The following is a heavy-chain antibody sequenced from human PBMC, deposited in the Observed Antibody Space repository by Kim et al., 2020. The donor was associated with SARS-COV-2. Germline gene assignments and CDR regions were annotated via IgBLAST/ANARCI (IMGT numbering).Heavy chain of an antibody. CDR2: ISSSSSYI. D-gene: IGHD1-26*01. CDR1: GFTFSSYS. V-gene: IGHV3-21*01. Sequence: GGSLRLSCAASGFTFSSYSMNWVRQAPGKGLEWVSSISSSSSYIYYADSVKGRFTISRDNAKNSLYLQMNSLRAKDTAVYYCAREISGPTEYYYYYNGMDVWGQGTTVTVSS. J-gene: IGHJ6*02. CDR3: AREISGPTEYYYYYNGMDV.